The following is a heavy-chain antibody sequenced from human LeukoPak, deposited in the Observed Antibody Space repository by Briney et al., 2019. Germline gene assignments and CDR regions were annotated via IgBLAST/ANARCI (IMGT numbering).Heavy chain of an antibody. CDR3: ARARVIVRTTGTTGEDY. Sequence: ASVKVSCKASGYTFTSYAVSWVRQAPGQGLEWMGWITTNTGNPTYAQDFTGRIVFSLDTSVSTAYLHISSLKAEDTAVYYCARARVIVRTTGTTGEDYWGQGTLVTVSP. CDR1: GYTFTSYA. D-gene: IGHD1-1*01. CDR2: ITTNTGNP. J-gene: IGHJ4*02. V-gene: IGHV7-4-1*02.